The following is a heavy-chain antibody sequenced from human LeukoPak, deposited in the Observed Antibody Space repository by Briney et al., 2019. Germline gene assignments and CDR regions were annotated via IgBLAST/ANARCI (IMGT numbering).Heavy chain of an antibody. J-gene: IGHJ4*02. Sequence: SETLSLTCAVYGGSFSGYYWSWIRQPPGKGLEWIGEINHSGSTNYNPSLKSRVTISVDTSKNQFSLKLSSVTAADTAVYYCARLALPEPYYYDSSGYYYVGLDYWGQGTLVTVSS. CDR1: GGSFSGYY. CDR2: INHSGST. CDR3: ARLALPEPYYYDSSGYYYVGLDY. D-gene: IGHD3-22*01. V-gene: IGHV4-34*01.